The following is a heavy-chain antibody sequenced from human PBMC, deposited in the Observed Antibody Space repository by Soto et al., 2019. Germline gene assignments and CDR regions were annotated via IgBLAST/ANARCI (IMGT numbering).Heavy chain of an antibody. V-gene: IGHV3-23*01. J-gene: IGHJ4*02. Sequence: EVQLLESGGGLVQPGGSLRLSCAASGFTFSSYAMNWVRQAPGKGLEWVSAISGGGSTTYHADSVKGRFTISRDNSKNTLYMPMNSLRAEDTAVYYCAKDRPFRFAGSYYTPLDYWGQGTPVTVSS. CDR2: ISGGGSTT. D-gene: IGHD3-10*01. CDR1: GFTFSSYA. CDR3: AKDRPFRFAGSYYTPLDY.